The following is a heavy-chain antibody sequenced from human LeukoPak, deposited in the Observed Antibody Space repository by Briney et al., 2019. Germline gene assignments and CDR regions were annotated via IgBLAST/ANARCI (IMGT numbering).Heavy chain of an antibody. CDR3: ARAYSRGEYYFDY. J-gene: IGHJ4*02. Sequence: GGSLRLSCAASGFTVSSNYMSWVRQAPGKGLEWVSVIYSGGSTYYADSVKGRFTISRDNSKNTLYLQMTSLRAEDTAVYYCARAYSRGEYYFDYWGQGTLVTVSS. CDR1: GFTVSSNY. D-gene: IGHD6-13*01. CDR2: IYSGGST. V-gene: IGHV3-66*01.